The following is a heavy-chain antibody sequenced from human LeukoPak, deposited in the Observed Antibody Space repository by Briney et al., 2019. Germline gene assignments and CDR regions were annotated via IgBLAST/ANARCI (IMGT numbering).Heavy chain of an antibody. CDR2: ISAYNGNT. CDR3: ARGGWIAAAGNWFDP. D-gene: IGHD6-13*01. J-gene: IGHJ5*02. Sequence: GASVKVSCKASGYTFTSYGISWVRQAPGQGLEWMGWISAYNGNTNYAQKLQGRVTTTTDTSTSTAYMELRSLRSDDTAVYYCARGGWIAAAGNWFDPWGQGTLVTVSS. CDR1: GYTFTSYG. V-gene: IGHV1-18*01.